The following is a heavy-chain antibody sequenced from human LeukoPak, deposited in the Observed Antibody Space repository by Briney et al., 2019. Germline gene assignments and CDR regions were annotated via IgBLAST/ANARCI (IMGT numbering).Heavy chain of an antibody. V-gene: IGHV4-4*07. CDR2: VFTSGNN. CDR3: ARVGDSATYFDY. Sequence: SETLSLTCTVSGASISSFYWSWIRQPAGKGLEWIGRVFTSGNNNYNPSLKSRVTMSGDRFKNQFSLKLSSVTAADTAVYYCARVGDSATYFDYWGQGTLVTVSS. D-gene: IGHD2-21*02. CDR1: GASISSFY. J-gene: IGHJ4*02.